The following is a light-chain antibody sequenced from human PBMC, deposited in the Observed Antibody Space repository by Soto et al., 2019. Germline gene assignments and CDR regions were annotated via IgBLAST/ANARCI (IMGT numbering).Light chain of an antibody. V-gene: IGKV1-39*01. CDR3: QQPISFPIT. CDR1: QSISIF. Sequence: DIQLTQSPSSLSASVADRVTITCRASQSISIFLHWYQQKPGKAPKLLIYAASSLQSGVPSRFSGSGSGTDFSLTIRSLQPEDFGTYYCQQPISFPITFGQGTRLEI. CDR2: AAS. J-gene: IGKJ5*01.